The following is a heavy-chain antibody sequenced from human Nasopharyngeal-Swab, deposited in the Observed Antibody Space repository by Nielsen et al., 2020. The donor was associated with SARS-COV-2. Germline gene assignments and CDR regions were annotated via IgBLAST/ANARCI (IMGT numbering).Heavy chain of an antibody. CDR2: IYYNGNT. Sequence: SETLSPTCTASGASTAYSTFYWGWIRQPPGKGLEWIGNIYYNGNTYQNPSLKSRLTISVDKSKNQFSLQLSSVTAADTAVYYCVRSSSWYYFDYWAQGTQVTVSS. D-gene: IGHD6-13*01. J-gene: IGHJ4*02. CDR1: GASTAYSTFY. CDR3: VRSSSWYYFDY. V-gene: IGHV4-39*01.